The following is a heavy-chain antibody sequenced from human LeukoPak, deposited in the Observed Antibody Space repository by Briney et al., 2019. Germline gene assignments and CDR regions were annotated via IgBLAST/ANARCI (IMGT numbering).Heavy chain of an antibody. CDR3: ARGGYGAHMG. Sequence: GGSLRLSCAASGFTFSSYEMNWVRQAPGKGLVWVSGINSDGSTTSYADSVKGRFTISRDNAKNTLYLQMNSLRAEDTAVYYCARGGYGAHMGWGQGTLVTVSS. J-gene: IGHJ4*02. CDR2: INSDGSTT. CDR1: GFTFSSYE. D-gene: IGHD4-17*01. V-gene: IGHV3-74*01.